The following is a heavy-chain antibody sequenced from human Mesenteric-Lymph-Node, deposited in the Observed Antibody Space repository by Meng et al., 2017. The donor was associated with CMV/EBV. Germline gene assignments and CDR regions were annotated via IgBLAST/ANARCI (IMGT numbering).Heavy chain of an antibody. D-gene: IGHD4-11*01. V-gene: IGHV1-8*03. CDR2: MNHNNGNT. CDR1: GYTFTSYD. Sequence: ASVTVSCKASGYTFTSYDINWVRQATGQGLEWMGWMNHNNGNTGYAQKFQGRVTITRNTSISTAYMELSSLRSEDTAVYYCARAGAAKPLTTSYGMDVWGQGTPVTVSS. CDR3: ARAGAAKPLTTSYGMDV. J-gene: IGHJ6*02.